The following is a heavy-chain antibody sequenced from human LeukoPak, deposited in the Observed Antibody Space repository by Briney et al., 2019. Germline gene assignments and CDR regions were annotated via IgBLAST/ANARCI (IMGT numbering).Heavy chain of an antibody. CDR1: GSSISSGEYY. Sequence: SQTLSLTCTVSGSSISSGEYYWSWIRQHPGKGLEWIEYIYYNRSTYYNPSLKSRVTISVDASKNQFSLKLSSVTAADTAVYYCARDLLDTSMVHYWYFDLWGRGTLVTVSS. V-gene: IGHV4-31*03. D-gene: IGHD5-18*01. CDR3: ARDLLDTSMVHYWYFDL. CDR2: IYYNRST. J-gene: IGHJ2*01.